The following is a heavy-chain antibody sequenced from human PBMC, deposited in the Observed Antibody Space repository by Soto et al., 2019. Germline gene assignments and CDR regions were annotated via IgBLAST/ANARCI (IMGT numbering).Heavy chain of an antibody. Sequence: PGESLKISCQSSGYTFSNFWIGWVRQLPGKGLEWMGIIYPGDHETRYSPSFHGKVTISADRSINTAYLQRSSLKASDTAMYYCARHRGTRRQYCSGGSCYSSAFDIWGQGTMVTVSS. CDR2: IYPGDHET. CDR3: ARHRGTRRQYCSGGSCYSSAFDI. D-gene: IGHD2-15*01. V-gene: IGHV5-51*01. J-gene: IGHJ3*02. CDR1: GYTFSNFW.